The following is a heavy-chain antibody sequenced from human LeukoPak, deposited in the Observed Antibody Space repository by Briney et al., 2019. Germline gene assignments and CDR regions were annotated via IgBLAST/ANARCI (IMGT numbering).Heavy chain of an antibody. Sequence: GGSLRLSCAASGFTLSSYEMNWVRQAPGKGLEWVSYISSSGSTIYYADSVKGRFTISRDNSKNTLYLQMNSLRVEDTAVYYCAKDRGRTWVQVANWGQGTLVTVSS. D-gene: IGHD2-15*01. CDR3: AKDRGRTWVQVAN. CDR2: ISSSGSTI. V-gene: IGHV3-48*03. CDR1: GFTLSSYE. J-gene: IGHJ4*02.